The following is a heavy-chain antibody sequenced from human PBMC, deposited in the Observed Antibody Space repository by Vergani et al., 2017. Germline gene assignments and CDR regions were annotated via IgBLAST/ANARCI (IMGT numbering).Heavy chain of an antibody. D-gene: IGHD5-18*01. CDR2: IYYSGST. CDR1: GGSVSSGSYY. Sequence: QVQLQESGPGLVKPSETLSLTCTVSGGSVSSGSYYWSWIRQPAGKGLEWIGYIYYSGSTNYNPSLKSGVTRSVETSKNQCSLKLSSVTAADTAVYYCARGADTAMDYWGQGTLVTVSS. V-gene: IGHV4-61*10. CDR3: ARGADTAMDY. J-gene: IGHJ4*02.